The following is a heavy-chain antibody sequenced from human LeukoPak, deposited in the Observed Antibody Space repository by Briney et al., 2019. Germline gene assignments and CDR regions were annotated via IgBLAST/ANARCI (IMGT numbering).Heavy chain of an antibody. CDR2: ISYDGSNK. J-gene: IGHJ5*02. CDR3: AKGLLARFDP. V-gene: IGHV3-30*04. CDR1: GFTFSSYA. Sequence: PGRSLRLSCAASGFTFSSYAMHWVRQAPGKGLEWVAVISYDGSNKYYADSVKGRFTISRDNSKNTLYLQMNSLRAEDTAVYYCAKGLLARFDPWGQGTLVTVSS. D-gene: IGHD2-15*01.